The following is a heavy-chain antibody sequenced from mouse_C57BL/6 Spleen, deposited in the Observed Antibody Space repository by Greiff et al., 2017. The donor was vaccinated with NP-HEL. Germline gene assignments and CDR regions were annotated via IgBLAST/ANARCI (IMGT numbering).Heavy chain of an antibody. J-gene: IGHJ2*01. CDR3: ASSLYSNYDYFDY. D-gene: IGHD2-5*01. Sequence: VQLQQSGAELVMPGASVKLSCKASGYTFTSYWMHWVKQRPGQGLEWIGEIDPSDSYTNYNQKFKGKSTLTVDKSSSTAYMQLSSLTSEDSAVYYCASSLYSNYDYFDYWGQGTTLTVSS. CDR2: IDPSDSYT. V-gene: IGHV1-69*01. CDR1: GYTFTSYW.